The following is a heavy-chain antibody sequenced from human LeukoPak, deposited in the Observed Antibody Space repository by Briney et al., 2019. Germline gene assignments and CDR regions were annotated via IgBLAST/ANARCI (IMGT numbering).Heavy chain of an antibody. V-gene: IGHV4-59*01. CDR2: IYYSGST. CDR1: GGSISSYY. Sequence: SETLSLTCTVSGGSISSYYCSWIRQPPGKGLEWIGYIYYSGSTNYNPSLKSRVTISVDTSKNQFSLKLSSVTAADTAVYYCAREHSGYDQPEYYFDYWGQGTVVTVSS. J-gene: IGHJ4*02. D-gene: IGHD5-12*01. CDR3: AREHSGYDQPEYYFDY.